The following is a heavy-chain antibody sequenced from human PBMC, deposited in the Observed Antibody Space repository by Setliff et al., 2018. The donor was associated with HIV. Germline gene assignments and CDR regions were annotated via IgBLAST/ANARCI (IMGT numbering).Heavy chain of an antibody. CDR3: ARETDVSTSWFGGYYFDL. V-gene: IGHV4-38-2*02. D-gene: IGHD3-3*01. CDR1: GYSLTSGYY. CDR2: IHDSGRT. Sequence: PSETLSLTCGVSGYSLTSGYYWGWIRQPPGKGLEWIGSIHDSGRTYYNPSLKSRVTISVDTSKNQFSLKLKSVTAADTAVYFCARETDVSTSWFGGYYFDLWGQGTVVTVSS. J-gene: IGHJ4*02.